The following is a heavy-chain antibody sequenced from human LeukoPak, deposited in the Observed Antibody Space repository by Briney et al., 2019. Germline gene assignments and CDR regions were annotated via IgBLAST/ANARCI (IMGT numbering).Heavy chain of an antibody. V-gene: IGHV7-4-1*02. Sequence: ASVKVSCKASGYTFTSYAMNWVRQAPGQGLEWMGWINTNTGNPTYARGFTGRFVFSLDTSVSTAYLQISSLKAEDTAVYYCARESPGWIGEHPASTIDYWGQGTLVTVSS. CDR1: GYTFTSYA. CDR3: ARESPGWIGEHPASTIDY. CDR2: INTNTGNP. J-gene: IGHJ4*02. D-gene: IGHD3-10*01.